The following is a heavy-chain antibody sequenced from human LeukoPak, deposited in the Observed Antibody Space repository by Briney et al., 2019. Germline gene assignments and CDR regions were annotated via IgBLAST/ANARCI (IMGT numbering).Heavy chain of an antibody. V-gene: IGHV1-2*02. Sequence: ASVKVSCKASGYTFTGYYMHWVRQAPGQGLEWMGWINPNSGGTNYAQKFQGRVTMTRDTSISTAYMELSRLRSDDTAVYYCARGRSRSASDAFDIWGQGTMVTVSS. CDR1: GYTFTGYY. CDR3: ARGRSRSASDAFDI. CDR2: INPNSGGT. D-gene: IGHD6-6*01. J-gene: IGHJ3*02.